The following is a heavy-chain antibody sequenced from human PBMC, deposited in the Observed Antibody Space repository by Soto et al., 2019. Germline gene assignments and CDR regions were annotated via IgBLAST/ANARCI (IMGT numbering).Heavy chain of an antibody. Sequence: ASVKVSCKASGGTFSSYAISWVRQAPGQGLEWMGGIIPIFGTANYAQKFQGRVTITADESTSTAYMELSSLRSEDTAVYYCARVGNGGQELGTDYYYYYGMVAWGQGITGSVS. CDR2: IIPIFGTA. V-gene: IGHV1-69*13. CDR1: GGTFSSYA. J-gene: IGHJ6*02. D-gene: IGHD6-13*01. CDR3: ARVGNGGQELGTDYYYYYGMVA.